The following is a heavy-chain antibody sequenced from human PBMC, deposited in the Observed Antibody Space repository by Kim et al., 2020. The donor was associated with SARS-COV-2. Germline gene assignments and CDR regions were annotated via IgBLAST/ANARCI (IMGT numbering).Heavy chain of an antibody. D-gene: IGHD2-8*02. J-gene: IGHJ6*02. Sequence: QKFQGRVTITADKSTSTAYMELSSLRSEDTAVYYCAREPTGNYYYYYGMDVWGQGTTVTVSS. V-gene: IGHV1-69*04. CDR3: AREPTGNYYYYYGMDV.